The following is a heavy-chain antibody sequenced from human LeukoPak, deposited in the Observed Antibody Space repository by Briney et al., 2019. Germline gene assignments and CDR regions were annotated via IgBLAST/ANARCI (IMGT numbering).Heavy chain of an antibody. Sequence: GESLRISCKASGYTFSNYWIGWVRQMPGKGLEWMGIIYPDDSDTRYSPSFRGQVTISADKSISTAYLQWSSLKASDTAMYYCARSSAGYNLNLGYFDYWGQGTLVTVSS. J-gene: IGHJ4*02. D-gene: IGHD5-24*01. CDR3: ARSSAGYNLNLGYFDY. V-gene: IGHV5-51*01. CDR2: IYPDDSDT. CDR1: GYTFSNYW.